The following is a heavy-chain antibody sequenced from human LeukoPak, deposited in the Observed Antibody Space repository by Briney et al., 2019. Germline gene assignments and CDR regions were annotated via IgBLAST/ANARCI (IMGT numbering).Heavy chain of an antibody. CDR2: INPNSGGT. V-gene: IGHV1-2*02. Sequence: ASVKVSCKASGYTFTGYYMHWVRQAPGQGLEWMGWINPNSGGTNYAQKFQGRVTMTRDTSISTAYMELSRLRSNDTAVYYCARERTLTSCYDYWGQGTLVTVSS. CDR3: ARERTLTSCYDY. J-gene: IGHJ4*02. CDR1: GYTFTGYY. D-gene: IGHD2-15*01.